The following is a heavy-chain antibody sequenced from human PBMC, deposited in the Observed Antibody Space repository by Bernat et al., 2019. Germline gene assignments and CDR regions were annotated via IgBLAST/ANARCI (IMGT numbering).Heavy chain of an antibody. CDR2: ISYDGSNK. J-gene: IGHJ4*02. V-gene: IGHV3-30*01. CDR3: AGGDTVTTRSGDY. Sequence: QVQLVESGGGVVQPGRSLRLSCAASGFTFSSYAMHWVRQAPGKGLEWVAVISYDGSNKYYADSVKGRFTISRDNSKNTLYLQMNSLRAEDTAVYYWAGGDTVTTRSGDYWGQGTLVTVSS. CDR1: GFTFSSYA. D-gene: IGHD4-17*01.